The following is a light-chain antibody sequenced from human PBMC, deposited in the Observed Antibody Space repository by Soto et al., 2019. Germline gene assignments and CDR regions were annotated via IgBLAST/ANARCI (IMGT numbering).Light chain of an antibody. CDR1: QTVSTNY. V-gene: IGKV3-20*01. CDR2: GAS. J-gene: IGKJ2*01. CDR3: QQYGSSPRT. Sequence: EIVLTQSPGTLSLSPGERATLSCRASQTVSTNYLAWYQQKPGQAPRLLIYGASSRATGIPDRFSGSGSGTDFILTISRLEPEDFAVYYCQQYGSSPRTFGQENKLEIK.